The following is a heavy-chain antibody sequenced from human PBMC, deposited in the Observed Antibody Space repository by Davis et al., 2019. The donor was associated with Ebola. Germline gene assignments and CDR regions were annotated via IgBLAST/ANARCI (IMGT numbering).Heavy chain of an antibody. CDR3: AKGAWELLPPAAFDI. CDR1: GFAFNTYA. D-gene: IGHD1-26*01. J-gene: IGHJ3*02. CDR2: ISGSDAGT. Sequence: GGSLRLSCAASGFAFNTYAMTWVRQPPGKGLNWVSTISGSDAGTYYADSVKGRFTISRDNSKNTLYLQMNSLRAEDTAVYYCAKGAWELLPPAAFDIWGQGTMVTVSS. V-gene: IGHV3-23*01.